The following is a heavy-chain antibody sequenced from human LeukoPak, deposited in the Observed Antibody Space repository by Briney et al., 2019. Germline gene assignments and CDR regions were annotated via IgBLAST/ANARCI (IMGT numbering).Heavy chain of an antibody. Sequence: GESLKISCKGSEYSLSSSWIGWVRQMPGKGLEWMAIIYAPDSDVRYSPSFQGQITISVDKSINTAYLQWNSLRASDTAMYYCARPPDNSVLDYWGLGTLVTVSS. D-gene: IGHD3-22*01. CDR3: ARPPDNSVLDY. CDR1: EYSLSSSW. CDR2: IYAPDSDV. J-gene: IGHJ4*02. V-gene: IGHV5-51*01.